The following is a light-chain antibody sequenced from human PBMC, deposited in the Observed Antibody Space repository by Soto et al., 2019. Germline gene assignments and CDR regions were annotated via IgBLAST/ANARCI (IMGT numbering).Light chain of an antibody. J-gene: IGKJ3*01. Sequence: DIEMTQSPSSLSASVGDRVTITCRASESISTYLNWYQQKPGQAPNLLIYSASTLESGAPSRYSGSGSGTEFTLTINKLQREDFATYFCQQSYSTPLFTFGPGTKVDIK. V-gene: IGKV1-39*01. CDR1: ESISTY. CDR3: QQSYSTPLFT. CDR2: SAS.